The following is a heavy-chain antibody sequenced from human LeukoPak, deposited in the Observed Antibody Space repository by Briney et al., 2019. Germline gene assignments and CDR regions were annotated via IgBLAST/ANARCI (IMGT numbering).Heavy chain of an antibody. D-gene: IGHD2-15*01. CDR2: IYPGDSET. CDR1: GYIFTSYW. CDR3: ARPNSYCSGGNCYDY. Sequence: GESLKISRKGSGYIFTSYWIGWVRQMPGKGLEWMGIIYPGDSETRYSPSFQGQVTISADKSISTAYLQWNSLKASDTAMYYCARPNSYCSGGNCYDYWGQGTLVTVSS. V-gene: IGHV5-51*01. J-gene: IGHJ4*02.